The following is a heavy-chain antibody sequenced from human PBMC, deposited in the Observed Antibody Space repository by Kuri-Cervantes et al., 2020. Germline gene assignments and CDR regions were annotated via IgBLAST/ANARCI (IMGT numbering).Heavy chain of an antibody. CDR1: GFTVSSNY. CDR3: ARDTPSSGWSLSARTYYYYMDV. Sequence: GESLKISCAAPGFTVSSNYMSRVRQAPGKGLEWVSGISYDGSNKYYADSVKGRFTISRDNAKNSLYLQMNSLRAEDTAVYYCARDTPSSGWSLSARTYYYYMDVWGKGTTVTVSS. V-gene: IGHV3-30-3*01. CDR2: ISYDGSNK. J-gene: IGHJ6*03. D-gene: IGHD6-19*01.